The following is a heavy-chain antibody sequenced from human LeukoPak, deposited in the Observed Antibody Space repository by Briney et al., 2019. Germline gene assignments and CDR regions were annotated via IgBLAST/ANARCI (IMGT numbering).Heavy chain of an antibody. CDR3: ARPAIAAAASAEYFQH. V-gene: IGHV3-30-3*01. Sequence: GGSLRLSCAASGFTFSSYAMHWVRQAPGKGLEWVAVISYDGSNKYYADSVKGRFTISRDNSKNTLYLQMNSLRAEDTAVYYCARPAIAAAASAEYFQHWGQGTLVTVSS. D-gene: IGHD6-13*01. CDR1: GFTFSSYA. CDR2: ISYDGSNK. J-gene: IGHJ1*01.